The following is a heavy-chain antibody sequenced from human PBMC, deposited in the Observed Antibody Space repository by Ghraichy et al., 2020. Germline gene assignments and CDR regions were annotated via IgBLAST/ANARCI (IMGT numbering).Heavy chain of an antibody. CDR3: ARAIGAYSSSWYSQYNWFDP. Sequence: GSLRLSCAASGFTFSNYAMTWVRQAPGKGLEWVANIKQDGSEKYYVDSVKGRFTISRDNAKNSLYLQMNSLRAEDTAVYYCARAIGAYSSSWYSQYNWFDPWGQGTLVTVSS. J-gene: IGHJ5*02. D-gene: IGHD6-13*01. V-gene: IGHV3-7*04. CDR2: IKQDGSEK. CDR1: GFTFSNYA.